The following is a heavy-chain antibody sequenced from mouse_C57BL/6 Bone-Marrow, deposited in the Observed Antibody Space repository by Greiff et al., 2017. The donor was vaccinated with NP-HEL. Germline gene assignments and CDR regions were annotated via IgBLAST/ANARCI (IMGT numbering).Heavy chain of an antibody. Sequence: QVQLQQPGAELVMPGASVKLSCKASGYTFTSYWMHWVKQRPGQGLEWIGEIDPSDSYTNYTQKFKGKSTLTVDKSSSTAYMQLSSLTSEDSAVYYCARGPIYDGYYGFAYWGRGTLVTVSA. CDR3: ARGPIYDGYYGFAY. J-gene: IGHJ3*01. CDR1: GYTFTSYW. D-gene: IGHD2-3*01. V-gene: IGHV1-69*01. CDR2: IDPSDSYT.